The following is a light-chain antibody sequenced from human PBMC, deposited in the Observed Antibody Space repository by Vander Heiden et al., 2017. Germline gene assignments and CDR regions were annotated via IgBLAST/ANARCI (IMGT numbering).Light chain of an antibody. J-gene: IGLJ3*02. CDR2: QDS. Sequence: SYVLTPPPSVSVSPGQTASITCSGDKLGDKYACWYQQKPGQSPVLVIYQDSKRPSGIPERFSGSNSGNTATLTISGTQARDEADYYCQAWDSSTVVFGGGTKLTVL. CDR3: QAWDSSTVV. V-gene: IGLV3-1*01. CDR1: KLGDKY.